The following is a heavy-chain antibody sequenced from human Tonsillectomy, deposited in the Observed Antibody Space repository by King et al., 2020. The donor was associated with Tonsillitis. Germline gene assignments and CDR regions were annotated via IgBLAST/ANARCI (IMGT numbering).Heavy chain of an antibody. V-gene: IGHV4-38-2*01. D-gene: IGHD2/OR15-2a*01. CDR2: LYHSGTT. CDR1: GYSLSSNYF. CDR3: ARVSGPNIYSSGMDV. Sequence: LQLQESGPTLVKPSETLSLTCAVSGYSLSSNYFWGWIRQSPAKGLEWIGSLYHSGTTYYNPSLKSRVTISVDTSNNQFSLKVAPVTAADTGVYYCARVSGPNIYSSGMDVWGPGTTVTVSS. J-gene: IGHJ6*02.